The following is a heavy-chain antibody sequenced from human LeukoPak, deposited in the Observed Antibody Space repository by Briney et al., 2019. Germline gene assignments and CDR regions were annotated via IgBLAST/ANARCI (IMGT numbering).Heavy chain of an antibody. Sequence: EASVKVYCKASGGTFSSYAISWVRQAPGQGLEWMGRIIPILGIANYAQKFQGRVTITADKSTSTAYMELSSLRSEDTAVYYCASEDCGGDCYDYFDYWGQGTLVTVSS. CDR3: ASEDCGGDCYDYFDY. D-gene: IGHD2-21*02. CDR1: GGTFSSYA. CDR2: IIPILGIA. J-gene: IGHJ4*02. V-gene: IGHV1-69*04.